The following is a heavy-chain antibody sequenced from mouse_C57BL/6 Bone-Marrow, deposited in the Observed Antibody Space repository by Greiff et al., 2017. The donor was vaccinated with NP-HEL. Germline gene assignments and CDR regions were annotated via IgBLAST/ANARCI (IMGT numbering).Heavy chain of an antibody. J-gene: IGHJ2*01. CDR1: GYSITSGYY. CDR3: ARADYSNWDY. V-gene: IGHV3-6*01. CDR2: ISYDGSN. D-gene: IGHD2-5*01. Sequence: EVQVVESGPGLVKPSQSLSLTCSVTGYSITSGYYWNWIRQFPGNKLEWMGYISYDGSNNYNPSLKNRISITRDTSKNQFFLKLNSVTTEDTATYYCARADYSNWDYWGQGTTLTVSS.